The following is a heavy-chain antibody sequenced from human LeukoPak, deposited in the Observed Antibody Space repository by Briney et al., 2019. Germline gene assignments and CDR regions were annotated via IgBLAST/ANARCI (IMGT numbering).Heavy chain of an antibody. CDR2: INPNSGGT. Sequence: ASVKVSCKASGYTFTGYYMHWVRQAPGQGLEWMGRINPNSGGTNYAQKFQGRVTMTRDTSISTAYMELSRLRSDDTAVYYCARPNDLGYSDGYHFDYWGQGTLVTVSS. CDR3: ARPNDLGYSDGYHFDY. D-gene: IGHD5-18*01. CDR1: GYTFTGYY. V-gene: IGHV1-2*06. J-gene: IGHJ4*02.